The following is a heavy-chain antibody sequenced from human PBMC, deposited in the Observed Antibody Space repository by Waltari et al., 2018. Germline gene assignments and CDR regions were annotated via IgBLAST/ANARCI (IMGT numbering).Heavy chain of an antibody. CDR3: ARVARGYSSFYYYMDV. Sequence: QLQLQESGPGLVKPSETLSLTCTVSGGSISSSRYYWGWIRQPPGKGLAWIGSIYYSGSTYYNPSLKSRVTISVDTSKNQFSLKLSSVTAADTAVYYCARVARGYSSFYYYMDVWGKGTTVTISS. V-gene: IGHV4-39*07. CDR2: IYYSGST. J-gene: IGHJ6*03. CDR1: GGSISSSRYY. D-gene: IGHD5-18*01.